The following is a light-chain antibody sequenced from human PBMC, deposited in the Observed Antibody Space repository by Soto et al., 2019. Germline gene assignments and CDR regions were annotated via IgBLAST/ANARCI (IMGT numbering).Light chain of an antibody. CDR2: TAS. CDR3: HQTYSTQWT. J-gene: IGKJ1*01. CDR1: QTISNH. Sequence: DIQMTQAPTSLSASVGDRVTITGGASQTISNHLNWYQQKPGKAPKLLIYTASSLQSGVPSRFSSSGSGTDFTLTISSLQPEDFATYYCHQTYSTQWTFGQGTKVDI. V-gene: IGKV1-39*01.